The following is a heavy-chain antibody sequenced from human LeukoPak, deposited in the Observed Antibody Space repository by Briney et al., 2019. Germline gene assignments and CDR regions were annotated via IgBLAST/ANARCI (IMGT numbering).Heavy chain of an antibody. V-gene: IGHV1-46*01. Sequence: GASVKVSCKASGYTFTSYYMHWVRQAPGQGLEWMGIINPSGGSTSYAQKFQGRVTMTRDTSTSTVYMELSSLRSEGTAVYYCARERDDYGGNSRWLYALDIWGQGTMVTASS. CDR3: ARERDDYGGNSRWLYALDI. D-gene: IGHD4-23*01. CDR2: INPSGGST. J-gene: IGHJ3*02. CDR1: GYTFTSYY.